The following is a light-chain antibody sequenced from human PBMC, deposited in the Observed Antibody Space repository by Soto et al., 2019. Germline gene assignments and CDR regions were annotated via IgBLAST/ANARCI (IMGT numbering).Light chain of an antibody. CDR3: QQSFGTPPT. V-gene: IGKV1-39*01. Sequence: DIQMTQSPSSLSASVGDRVTISCRASQSISTFLNWYQKKPGKAPKLLIFVASTLQSGGPSRFSGSGSGTEFTLTITSLQPEDFATYYCQQSFGTPPTFGQGTKVEIK. CDR2: VAS. J-gene: IGKJ2*01. CDR1: QSISTF.